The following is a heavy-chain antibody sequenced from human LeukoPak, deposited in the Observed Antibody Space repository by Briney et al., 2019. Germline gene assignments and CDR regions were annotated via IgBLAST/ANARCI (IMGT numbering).Heavy chain of an antibody. CDR1: GGSISSGDYY. D-gene: IGHD1-7*01. CDR3: AREPIGTHFDY. V-gene: IGHV4-30-4*01. Sequence: SQTLSLTCTVSGGSISSGDYYWNWIRQPPGKGLEWIGYIYYSGSTYYNPSLKSRVTISVDTSKNQFSLKVNSLTAADTAVYYCAREPIGTHFDYWGRGNLVTVSS. J-gene: IGHJ4*02. CDR2: IYYSGST.